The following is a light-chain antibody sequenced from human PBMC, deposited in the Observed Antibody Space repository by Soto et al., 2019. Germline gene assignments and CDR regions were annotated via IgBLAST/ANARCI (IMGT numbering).Light chain of an antibody. CDR3: AAWDDSLSVV. CDR1: SSNIGRNS. V-gene: IGLV1-44*01. CDR2: VNN. Sequence: QSVLIQPPSASGTPGQRVTISGSGSSSNIGRNSVNWYQQLPGTAPRLVIYVNNQRPSGVSARFSGSRSGTTASLAISGLQAEDEADYYCAAWDDSLSVVFGGGTKVTVL. J-gene: IGLJ2*01.